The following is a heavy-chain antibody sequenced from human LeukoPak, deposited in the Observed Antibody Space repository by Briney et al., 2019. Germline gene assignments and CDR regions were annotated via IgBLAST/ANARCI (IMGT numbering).Heavy chain of an antibody. D-gene: IGHD6-13*01. Sequence: ETLSLTCTVSGGSISSSSYYWGWIRQPPGKGLEWVSAISGSGGSTYYADSVKGRFTISRDNSKNTLYLQMNSLRAEDTAVYYCAKAYSSSLNWFDPWGQGTLVTVSS. J-gene: IGHJ5*02. CDR3: AKAYSSSLNWFDP. CDR1: GGSISSSSYY. V-gene: IGHV3-23*01. CDR2: ISGSGGST.